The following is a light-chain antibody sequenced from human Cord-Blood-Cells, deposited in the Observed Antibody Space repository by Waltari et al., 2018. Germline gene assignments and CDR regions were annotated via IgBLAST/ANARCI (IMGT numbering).Light chain of an antibody. CDR3: CSYAGSSTFVV. Sequence: QSALTQPASVSGSPGQSITISCTGTSSDVGGYNLVSWYQQHPGKAPNLMIYEVSKRPSGVSNRFSGSKSGNTASLTISGLQAEDEADYYCCSYAGSSTFVVFGGGTKLTVL. J-gene: IGLJ2*01. CDR1: SSDVGGYNL. CDR2: EVS. V-gene: IGLV2-23*02.